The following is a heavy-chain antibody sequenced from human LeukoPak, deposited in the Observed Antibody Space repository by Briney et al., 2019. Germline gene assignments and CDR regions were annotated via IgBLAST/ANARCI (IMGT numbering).Heavy chain of an antibody. Sequence: PSETLPLTCTVSGGSISSYYWSWIRQPPGKGLEWIGYIYYSGSTNYNPSLKSRVTISVDTSKNQFSLKLSSVTAADTAVYYCAGVPAAGTFRDAFDIWGQGTMVTVSS. CDR3: AGVPAAGTFRDAFDI. J-gene: IGHJ3*02. CDR1: GGSISSYY. D-gene: IGHD6-13*01. V-gene: IGHV4-59*08. CDR2: IYYSGST.